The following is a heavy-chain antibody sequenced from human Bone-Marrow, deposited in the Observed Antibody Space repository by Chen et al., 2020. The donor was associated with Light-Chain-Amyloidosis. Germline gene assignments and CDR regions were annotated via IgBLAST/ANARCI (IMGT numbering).Heavy chain of an antibody. CDR3: ARGGVAVAGPPLGTFAFDP. CDR1: GGSFSGYY. J-gene: IGHJ5*02. V-gene: IGHV4-34*01. D-gene: IGHD6-19*01. Sequence: LLKPSETLSLTCAVYGGSFSGYYWSWIRQPPGKGLEWIGEINHSGSTNYNPSLKSRVTISVDTSKNRFSLKLSSVTAADTAVYYCARGGVAVAGPPLGTFAFDPWGQGTLVTVSS. CDR2: INHSGST.